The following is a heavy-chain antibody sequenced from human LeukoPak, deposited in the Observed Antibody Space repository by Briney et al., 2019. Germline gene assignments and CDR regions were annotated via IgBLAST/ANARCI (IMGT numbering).Heavy chain of an antibody. CDR2: MNPNSGNT. CDR3: ARDVRDLGELDY. CDR1: GYTFTSYD. D-gene: IGHD3-10*01. J-gene: IGHJ4*02. Sequence: ASVKVSCKASGYTFTSYDLNWVRQATGQGLEWMGWMNPNSGNTGYAQKFQGRVTMTRNTSRSTAYMELSSLRSEDTAVYYCARDVRDLGELDYWGQGTLVTVSS. V-gene: IGHV1-8*01.